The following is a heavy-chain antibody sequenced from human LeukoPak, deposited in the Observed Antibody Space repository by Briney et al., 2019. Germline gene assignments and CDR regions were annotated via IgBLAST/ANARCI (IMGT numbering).Heavy chain of an antibody. CDR3: ARDSGYDSPNGMDI. CDR2: INPNSGGT. D-gene: IGHD5-12*01. V-gene: IGHV1-2*02. Sequence: EASVKVSCKASGYTFTGYYMHWVRQAPGQGLEWMGWINPNSGGTNYAQKFQGRVTMTRDTSNSTAYMELSRLRSDDTAVYYCARDSGYDSPNGMDIWGQGTTVTVSS. CDR1: GYTFTGYY. J-gene: IGHJ6*02.